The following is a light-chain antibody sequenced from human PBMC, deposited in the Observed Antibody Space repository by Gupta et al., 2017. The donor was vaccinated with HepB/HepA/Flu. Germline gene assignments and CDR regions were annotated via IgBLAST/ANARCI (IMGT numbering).Light chain of an antibody. CDR1: SSNIGSNA. V-gene: IGLV1-44*01. Sequence: QSVLTQPPSASATPGQGVPISFSGGSSNIGSNAVNWYRQLPGTAPELLIYGNDQRPSGVPDRFSGSKSVTSASLAISGLQSDDEADYYCTTWDDSLIGWVFGGGTKLTVL. CDR3: TTWDDSLIGWV. CDR2: GND. J-gene: IGLJ3*02.